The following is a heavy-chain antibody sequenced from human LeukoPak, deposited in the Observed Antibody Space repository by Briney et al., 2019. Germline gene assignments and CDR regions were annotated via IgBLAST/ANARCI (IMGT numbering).Heavy chain of an antibody. Sequence: GGSLRLSCAASGFTFSDSWMTWVRQAPGKGLEWVANIKKDGSEKYYVDSVKGRFTISRDNSKNTQSLQMNSLRAEDTAVYYCAKDDDWGRYKHWGQGTLVTVSS. CDR2: IKKDGSEK. CDR1: GFTFSDSW. D-gene: IGHD3-16*01. V-gene: IGHV3-7*03. J-gene: IGHJ1*01. CDR3: AKDDDWGRYKH.